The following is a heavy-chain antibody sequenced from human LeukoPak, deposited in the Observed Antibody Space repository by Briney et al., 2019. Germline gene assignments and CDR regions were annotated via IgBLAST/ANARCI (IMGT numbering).Heavy chain of an antibody. CDR2: TYYRSRWYD. CDR3: AREIAGTCAFDI. J-gene: IGHJ3*02. CDR1: GDSVSSNSAA. D-gene: IGHD6-13*01. V-gene: IGHV6-1*01. Sequence: SQTLSLTCAISGDSVSSNSAAWNWIRQSPSTGLEWLGRTYYRSRWYDDYVVSVKGRITINPDTSKNQFSLQLNSVTPEDTAVYYCAREIAGTCAFDIWGQGTVVTVSS.